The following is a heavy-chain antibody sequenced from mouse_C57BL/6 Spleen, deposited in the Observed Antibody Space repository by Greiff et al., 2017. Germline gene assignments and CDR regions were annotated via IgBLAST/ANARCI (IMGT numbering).Heavy chain of an antibody. D-gene: IGHD4-1*01. CDR3: ARLITGEYYFDY. Sequence: QVQLQQPGAELVRPGSSVKLSCKASGYTFTSYWMHWVKQRPIQGLEWIGNIDPSDSETHYNQKFKDKATLTVDKSSSTAYMQLSSLTSEDSAVYYCARLITGEYYFDYWGQGTTRTVSS. J-gene: IGHJ2*01. CDR1: GYTFTSYW. CDR2: IDPSDSET. V-gene: IGHV1-52*01.